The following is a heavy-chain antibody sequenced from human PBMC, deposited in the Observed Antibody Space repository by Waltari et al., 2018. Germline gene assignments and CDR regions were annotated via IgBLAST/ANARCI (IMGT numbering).Heavy chain of an antibody. CDR3: ARDLRGDSSGWYDAFDI. CDR2: VIPIFGTA. J-gene: IGHJ3*02. Sequence: QVQLVQSGAEVKKPGSSVKVSCKASGGTFSSYAISWVRQAPGQGLEWMGRVIPIFGTANYAQKFQGRVTITADKSTSTAYMELSSLRSEDTAVYYCARDLRGDSSGWYDAFDIWGQGTMVTVSS. D-gene: IGHD6-19*01. CDR1: GGTFSSYA. V-gene: IGHV1-69*08.